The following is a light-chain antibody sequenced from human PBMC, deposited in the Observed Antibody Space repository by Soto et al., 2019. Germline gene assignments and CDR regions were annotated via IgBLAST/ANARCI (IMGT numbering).Light chain of an antibody. V-gene: IGKV3-20*01. J-gene: IGKJ2*01. CDR3: QQYGSSPPYT. CDR2: GSS. Sequence: EVVLTQSPGTLSLSPGERATLSCRASQSVSNNYLAWYQQKPGQAPRLVIFGSSDRATGIPDRFSGSGSGTDFSRTISRLEPEDFAVYYCQQYGSSPPYTFGQGTKLEIK. CDR1: QSVSNNY.